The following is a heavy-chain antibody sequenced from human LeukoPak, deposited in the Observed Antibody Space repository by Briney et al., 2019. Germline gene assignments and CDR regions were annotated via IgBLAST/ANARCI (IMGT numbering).Heavy chain of an antibody. Sequence: PGGSLRPSCAASGFTFSSYGMHWVRQAPGKGLEWVAVISYDGSNKYYADSVKGRFTISRDNSKNTLYLQMNSLRAEDTAVYYCAVHSYGRQLGFDYWGQGTLVTVSS. CDR2: ISYDGSNK. V-gene: IGHV3-30*03. CDR3: AVHSYGRQLGFDY. D-gene: IGHD5-18*01. J-gene: IGHJ4*02. CDR1: GFTFSSYG.